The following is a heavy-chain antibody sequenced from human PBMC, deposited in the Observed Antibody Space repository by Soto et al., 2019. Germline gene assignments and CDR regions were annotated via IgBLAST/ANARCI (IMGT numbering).Heavy chain of an antibody. Sequence: SETLSLTCTVSGGSFSSYYWTWIRQSPGKGLEWIGYIYYSGSTDYNPSLRGRLAISIDTSKNQFSLRLNSMTAADTAVHYCAGRDCSGTNCYYLDYYYMDVWGKGTTVTVSS. J-gene: IGHJ6*03. V-gene: IGHV4-59*08. CDR2: IYYSGST. D-gene: IGHD2-2*01. CDR1: GGSFSSYY. CDR3: AGRDCSGTNCYYLDYYYMDV.